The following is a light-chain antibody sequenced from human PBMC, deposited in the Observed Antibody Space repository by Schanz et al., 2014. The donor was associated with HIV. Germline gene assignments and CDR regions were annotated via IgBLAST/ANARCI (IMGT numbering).Light chain of an antibody. Sequence: QSALTQPASVSGSPGQSITLSCTGTSSDVGGYNYVSWYQQHPGKAPKLMIYDVSNRPSGVSNRFSGSKSGNTASLTISGLQAEDEADYYCSSYARSSTNVVFGGGTKLTVL. CDR2: DVS. J-gene: IGLJ2*01. CDR3: SSYARSSTNVV. V-gene: IGLV2-14*03. CDR1: SSDVGGYNY.